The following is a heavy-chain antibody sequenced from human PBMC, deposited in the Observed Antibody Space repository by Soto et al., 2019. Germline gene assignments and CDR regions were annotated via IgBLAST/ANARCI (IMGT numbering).Heavy chain of an antibody. CDR3: AKSDCSSTSCYAFDAFDI. D-gene: IGHD2-2*01. J-gene: IGHJ3*02. CDR1: GFTFSSYG. V-gene: IGHV3-30*18. CDR2: ISYDGSNK. Sequence: QVQLVESGGGVVQPGRSLRLSCAASGFTFSSYGMHWVRQAPGKGLEWVAVISYDGSNKYYAESVKGRFTISRDNSKNTLYLQMNSLRAEDTAVYYCAKSDCSSTSCYAFDAFDIWGQGTMVTVSS.